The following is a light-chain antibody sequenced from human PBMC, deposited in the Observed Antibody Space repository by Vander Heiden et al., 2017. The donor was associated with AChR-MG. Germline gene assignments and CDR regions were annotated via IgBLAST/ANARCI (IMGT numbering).Light chain of an antibody. Sequence: SYELTQPPSVSVSPGQTASITCPGDKLGDKYACWYQQKPGQSPVLVIYQDRKRPSGIPERFSGSSSGNTATLTISGTQAMDEADYYCQAWDTNTPVVFGGGTKLTVL. V-gene: IGLV3-1*01. J-gene: IGLJ2*01. CDR2: QDR. CDR3: QAWDTNTPVV. CDR1: KLGDKY.